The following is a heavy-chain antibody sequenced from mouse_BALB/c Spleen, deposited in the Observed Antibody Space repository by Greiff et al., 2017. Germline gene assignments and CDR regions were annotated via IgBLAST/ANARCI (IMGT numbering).Heavy chain of an antibody. CDR1: GFSLSRYS. J-gene: IGHJ4*01. CDR3: ARNSHYYGSSWGAMDY. Sequence: VKVVESGPGLVAPSQSLSITCTVSGFSLSRYSVHWVRQPPGKGLEWLGMIWGGGSTDYNSALKSRLSISKDNYKSQVFLKMNSLQTDDTAMYYCARNSHYYGSSWGAMDYWGQGTSVTVSS. D-gene: IGHD1-1*01. V-gene: IGHV2-6-4*01. CDR2: IWGGGST.